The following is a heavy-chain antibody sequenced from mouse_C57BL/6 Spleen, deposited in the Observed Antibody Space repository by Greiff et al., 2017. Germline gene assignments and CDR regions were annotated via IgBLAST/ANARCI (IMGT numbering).Heavy chain of an antibody. CDR2: INYDGSST. Sequence: EVKLVESEGGLVQPGSSMKLSCTASGFTFSDYYMAWVRQVPEKGLEWVANINYDGSSTYYLDSLKSRFIISRDNAKNSLYLQMSSLTSEDTTTYYWARGDYVDDWGQGATLTVAT. CDR1: GFTFSDYY. CDR3: ARGDYVDD. J-gene: IGHJ2*01. V-gene: IGHV5-16*01.